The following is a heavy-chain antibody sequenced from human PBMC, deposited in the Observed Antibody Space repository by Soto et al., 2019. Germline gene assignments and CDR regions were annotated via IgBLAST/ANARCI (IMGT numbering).Heavy chain of an antibody. CDR1: GFTFSSYW. J-gene: IGHJ4*02. Sequence: EVQLVESGGGLVQPGGSQRLSCAASGFTFSSYWMTWVRQAPGKGLEWVANIKQDGSEIYYVDSVKGRFTISRDNTKNSLYLQMNSLGAEDTAVYYCARADYYGSGGDYWGQGTLVTVSS. D-gene: IGHD3-10*01. CDR3: ARADYYGSGGDY. CDR2: IKQDGSEI. V-gene: IGHV3-7*01.